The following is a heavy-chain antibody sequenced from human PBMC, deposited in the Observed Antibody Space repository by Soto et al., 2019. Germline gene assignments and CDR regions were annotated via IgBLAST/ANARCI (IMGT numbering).Heavy chain of an antibody. J-gene: IGHJ6*02. D-gene: IGHD6-13*01. CDR3: ARGGSSSWYLNYYGMDV. CDR1: GGSISSGDYY. CDR2: IYYSGNT. Sequence: PSETLSLSCTVSGGSISSGDYYWSWIRQPPGKGLEWIGYIYYSGNTYYNPSLKSQITISVDTSKNQFSLKLSSVTAADTAVYYCARGGSSSWYLNYYGMDVWGQGTTVTVSS. V-gene: IGHV4-30-4*01.